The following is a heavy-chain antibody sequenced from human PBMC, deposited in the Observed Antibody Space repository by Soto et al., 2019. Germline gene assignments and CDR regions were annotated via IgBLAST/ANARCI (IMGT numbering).Heavy chain of an antibody. D-gene: IGHD2-21*02. V-gene: IGHV3-33*01. CDR2: IWYDGSNK. CDR3: AREGTKYCGGDCRSPDY. J-gene: IGHJ4*02. CDR1: GFTFSSYG. Sequence: QVQLVESGGGVVQPGRSLRLSCAASGFTFSSYGMHWVRQAPGKGLEWVAVIWYDGSNKYYADSVKGRFTISRDNSKNTLYLQMNSLRAEDTAVYYCAREGTKYCGGDCRSPDYWGQGTLVTVSS.